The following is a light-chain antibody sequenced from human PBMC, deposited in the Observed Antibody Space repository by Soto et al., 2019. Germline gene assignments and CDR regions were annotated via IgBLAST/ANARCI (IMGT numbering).Light chain of an antibody. V-gene: IGKV3-11*01. CDR2: DAS. J-gene: IGKJ4*01. CDR3: QQRSNWPSLT. Sequence: EIVITHSPATLSFSPVESATLSCRASRSVSSYLAWYQQKPGQAPRLLISDASNRATGIPARFSGSGSETDFTLTISSLEPEDSAVYYCQQRSNWPSLTFGGGTKVDIK. CDR1: RSVSSY.